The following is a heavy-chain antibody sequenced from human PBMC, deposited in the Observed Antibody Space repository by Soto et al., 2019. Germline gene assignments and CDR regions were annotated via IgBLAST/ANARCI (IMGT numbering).Heavy chain of an antibody. V-gene: IGHV1-18*01. J-gene: IGHJ4*02. D-gene: IGHD1-26*01. CDR3: ARVGGIVGVTEAFDY. Sequence: ASVKVSCKVSGYTFTRYGISWVRQAPAQELEWMGWISAYNGNTNYAQKLQGRVTMTTDTSTSTAYMELRSMRSDDTAVYYCARVGGIVGVTEAFDYWGQGTLVTVSS. CDR2: ISAYNGNT. CDR1: GYTFTRYG.